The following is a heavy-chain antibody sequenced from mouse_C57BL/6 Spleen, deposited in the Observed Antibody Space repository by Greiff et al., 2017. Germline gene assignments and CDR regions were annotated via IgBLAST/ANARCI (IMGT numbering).Heavy chain of an antibody. Sequence: VQLQQSGPELVKPGASVKISCKASGYSFTSYYIHWVKQRPGQGLEWIGWIYPGSGNTKYNEKFKGKATLTADTSSSTAYMQLSSLTSEDSAVYYCARSRDGYLGAMDYWGQGTSVTVSS. D-gene: IGHD2-3*01. CDR3: ARSRDGYLGAMDY. CDR1: GYSFTSYY. V-gene: IGHV1-66*01. J-gene: IGHJ4*01. CDR2: IYPGSGNT.